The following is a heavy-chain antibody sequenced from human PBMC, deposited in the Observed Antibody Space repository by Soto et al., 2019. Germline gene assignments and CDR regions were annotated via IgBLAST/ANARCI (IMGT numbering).Heavy chain of an antibody. CDR2: INHSGST. Sequence: ETLSLTCAVYGGSFSGYYWSWIRQPPGKGLEWIGEINHSGSTNYNPSLKSRVTISVDTSKNQFSLKLSSVTAADTAVYYCARGEYSSGWKGLDYWGQGTLVTVSS. J-gene: IGHJ4*02. CDR1: GGSFSGYY. D-gene: IGHD6-19*01. CDR3: ARGEYSSGWKGLDY. V-gene: IGHV4-34*01.